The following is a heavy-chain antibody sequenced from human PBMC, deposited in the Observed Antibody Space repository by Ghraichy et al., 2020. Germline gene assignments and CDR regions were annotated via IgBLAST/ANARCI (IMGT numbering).Heavy chain of an antibody. CDR3: ARGAYDYGGYLPLAY. CDR2: ISSSGSTI. D-gene: IGHD4-17*01. CDR1: GFTFSSYE. Sequence: GGSLRLSCAASGFTFSSYEMNWVRQAPGKGLEWVSYISSSGSTIKYADSVKGRFTISRDNAKNSLYLQMNSLRAEDTAVYYCARGAYDYGGYLPLAYWGQGTLVTVSS. V-gene: IGHV3-48*03. J-gene: IGHJ4*02.